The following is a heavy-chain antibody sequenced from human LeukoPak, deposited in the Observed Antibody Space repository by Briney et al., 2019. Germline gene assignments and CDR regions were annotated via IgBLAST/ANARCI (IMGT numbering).Heavy chain of an antibody. D-gene: IGHD3-10*01. CDR3: ARGSGWGMDV. J-gene: IGHJ6*02. CDR2: IGTNADT. V-gene: IGHV3-13*04. Sequence: PGGSLRLSCAASGFTVGSHDMHWVRQTTGRGLEWVSVIGTNADTHYPGSVKGRFTISRENAKNSLYLQMTSLRAGDTAVYYCARGSGWGMDVWGQGTTVTVSS. CDR1: GFTVGSHD.